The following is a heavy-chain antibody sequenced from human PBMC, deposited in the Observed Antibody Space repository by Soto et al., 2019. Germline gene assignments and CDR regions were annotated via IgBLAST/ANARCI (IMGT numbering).Heavy chain of an antibody. CDR3: ARDTNSLDP. J-gene: IGHJ5*02. D-gene: IGHD1-1*01. Sequence: SEPLSLPCSVSTYSISSCFFCGWIRQPPGKGLEWIGSIFHTGDTYYNPSLKSRITMSVDTSRNQFSLKLTSLTAADTAVYYCARDTNSLDPWGQGTLVTVSS. CDR2: IFHTGDT. CDR1: TYSISSCFF. V-gene: IGHV4-38-2*02.